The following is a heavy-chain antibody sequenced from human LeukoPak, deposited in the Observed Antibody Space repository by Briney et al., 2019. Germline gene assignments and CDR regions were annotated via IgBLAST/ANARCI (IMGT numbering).Heavy chain of an antibody. V-gene: IGHV1-8*01. Sequence: ASVKVSCKASGYTFTSYDINWVRQATGQGLEWMGWMNPNSGNTGYAQKFQGRVTMTRNTSISTAYMELSSLRSEDTAVYYCAKEVVGATTCFDYWGQGTLVTVSS. D-gene: IGHD1-26*01. J-gene: IGHJ4*02. CDR3: AKEVVGATTCFDY. CDR1: GYTFTSYD. CDR2: MNPNSGNT.